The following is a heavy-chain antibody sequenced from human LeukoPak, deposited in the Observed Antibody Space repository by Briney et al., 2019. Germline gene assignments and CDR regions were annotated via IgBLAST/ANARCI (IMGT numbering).Heavy chain of an antibody. D-gene: IGHD6-25*01. J-gene: IGHJ5*02. CDR2: ISHSGST. CDR1: GYSISSGYY. CDR3: ARATSRLGWFDP. V-gene: IGHV4-38-2*02. Sequence: PSETLSLTCTVSGYSISSGYYWGWIRQPPGKGLEWIGSISHSGSTYYKPSLKSRVTISVDTSKNQFSLKLRSVTAADTAVYYCARATSRLGWFDPWGQGTLVTVSS.